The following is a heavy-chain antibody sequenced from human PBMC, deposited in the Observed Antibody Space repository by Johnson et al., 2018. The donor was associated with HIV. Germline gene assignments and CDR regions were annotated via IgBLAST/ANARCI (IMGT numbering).Heavy chain of an antibody. Sequence: VQLVESGGGLVQPGGSVRLSCAASGFTFSSYWMHWVRQAPGKGLVWVSRIKSETDGGTADYAAPVKGRFSVSRDDSENTLYLHMNSLKTEDTAVYYCTTDGSGPYGGSYWGDYAFDIWGQGTMVTVSS. V-gene: IGHV3-15*07. J-gene: IGHJ3*02. CDR1: GFTFSSYW. CDR3: TTDGSGPYGGSYWGDYAFDI. D-gene: IGHD1-26*01. CDR2: IKSETDGGTA.